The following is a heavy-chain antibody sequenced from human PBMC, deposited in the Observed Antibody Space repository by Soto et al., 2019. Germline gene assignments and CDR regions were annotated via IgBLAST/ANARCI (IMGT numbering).Heavy chain of an antibody. V-gene: IGHV3-74*01. CDR3: GRGGLPDY. CDR2: LQTDGSHP. CDR1: GFTFGDYA. Sequence: GGSLRLSCTASGFTFGDYAMSWFRQAPGKGLMWVSRLQTDGSHPDYAASVKGRFTISRDNAKNTLYLQMNNLRVEDTAVYYCGRGGLPDYWGQGTLVTVSS. J-gene: IGHJ4*02.